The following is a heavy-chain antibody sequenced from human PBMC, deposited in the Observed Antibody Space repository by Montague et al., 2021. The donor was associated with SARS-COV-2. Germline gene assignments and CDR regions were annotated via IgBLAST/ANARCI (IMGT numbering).Heavy chain of an antibody. CDR2: NDGNT. Sequence: NDGNTNYNPSLNSRVTISVDTSKNQFSLKLSSVTAADTAVYYCASGYTVTYYFDYWGRGTLVT. J-gene: IGHJ4*02. CDR3: ASGYTVTYYFDY. V-gene: IGHV4-4*09. D-gene: IGHD3-16*02.